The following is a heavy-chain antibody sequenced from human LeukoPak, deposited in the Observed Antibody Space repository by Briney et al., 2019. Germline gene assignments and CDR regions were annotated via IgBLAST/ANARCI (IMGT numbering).Heavy chain of an antibody. V-gene: IGHV1-2*02. D-gene: IGHD3-3*01. CDR2: INPNSGGT. CDR3: AAIKYDFWSFDY. J-gene: IGHJ4*02. Sequence: GASVKVSCKASGYTFTGYYMHWVRQAPGQGLEWMGWINPNSGGTNYAQKFQGRVTMTRDTSISTAYMELSRLRSDNTAVYYCAAIKYDFWSFDYWGQGTLVTVSS. CDR1: GYTFTGYY.